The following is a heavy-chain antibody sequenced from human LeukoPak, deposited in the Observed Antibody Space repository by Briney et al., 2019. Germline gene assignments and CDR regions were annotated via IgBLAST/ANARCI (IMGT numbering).Heavy chain of an antibody. Sequence: GGSLRLSCAASEFTFSSYWMNWVRQAPGGGLEWVAYINEDGREKYYVDSVKGRFTISRDNAKNSLYLQMNSLRVEDTAVYYCARGRPHGNDYWGQGTLVTVSS. CDR3: ARGRPHGNDY. V-gene: IGHV3-7*01. D-gene: IGHD4-23*01. J-gene: IGHJ4*02. CDR2: INEDGREK. CDR1: EFTFSSYW.